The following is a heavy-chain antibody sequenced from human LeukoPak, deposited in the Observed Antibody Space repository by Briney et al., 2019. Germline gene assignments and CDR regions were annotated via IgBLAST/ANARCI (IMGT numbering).Heavy chain of an antibody. D-gene: IGHD2-15*01. CDR2: ISSSSSYI. V-gene: IGHV3-21*01. J-gene: IGHJ3*02. Sequence: GGSLRLSCAASGFTFSSYRMNWVRQAPGKGLEWVSSISSSSSYIYYADSVKGRFTISRDNAKNSLYLQMNSLRAEDTAVYYCAILADYDAFDIWGQGTMVTVSS. CDR1: GFTFSSYR. CDR3: AILADYDAFDI.